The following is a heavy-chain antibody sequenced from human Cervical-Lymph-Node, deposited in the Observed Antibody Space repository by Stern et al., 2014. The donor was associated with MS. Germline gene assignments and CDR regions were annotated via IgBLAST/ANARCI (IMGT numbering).Heavy chain of an antibody. CDR2: IYYSGST. CDR1: GGSISSYY. Sequence: QLQLQESGPGLVKPSETLSLTCTVSGGSISSYYWSWIRQPPGKGLEWIGYIYYSGSTNYNPSLKSRVTISVDTSKNQFSLKLSSVTAADTAVYYCARSAAAMGSVLFDYWGQGTLVTVSS. D-gene: IGHD2-2*01. CDR3: ARSAAAMGSVLFDY. V-gene: IGHV4-59*01. J-gene: IGHJ4*02.